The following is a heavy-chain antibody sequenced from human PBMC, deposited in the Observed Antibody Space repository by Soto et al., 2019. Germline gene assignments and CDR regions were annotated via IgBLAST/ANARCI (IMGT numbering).Heavy chain of an antibody. V-gene: IGHV4-34*01. CDR3: AKPPSSSWYENYYGMDV. CDR2: INHSGST. J-gene: IGHJ6*02. D-gene: IGHD6-13*01. CDR1: GGSFSGYY. Sequence: PSETLSLTCAVYGGSFSGYYWSWIRQPPGRGLEWIGEINHSGSTNYNPSLKSRVTISVDTSKNQFSLKLSSVTAADTAVYYCAKPPSSSWYENYYGMDVWGQGTTVTVSS.